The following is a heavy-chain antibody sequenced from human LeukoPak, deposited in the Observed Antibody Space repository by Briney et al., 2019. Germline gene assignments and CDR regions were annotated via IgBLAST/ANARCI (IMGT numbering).Heavy chain of an antibody. J-gene: IGHJ4*02. CDR2: ISGSGGST. CDR3: AKVWHGCEELSAGVCYYYFDY. D-gene: IGHD2-15*01. Sequence: GGSLRLSCAASGFTFSSYAMSWVRQAPGKGLEWVSAISGSGGSTYYADSVKGRFTISRDNSKNTLYLQMNSLRAEDTAVYYCAKVWHGCEELSAGVCYYYFDYWGQGTLVTVSS. V-gene: IGHV3-23*01. CDR1: GFTFSSYA.